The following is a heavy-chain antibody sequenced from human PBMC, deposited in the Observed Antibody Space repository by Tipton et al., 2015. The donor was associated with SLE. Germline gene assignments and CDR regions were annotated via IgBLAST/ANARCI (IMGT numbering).Heavy chain of an antibody. V-gene: IGHV4-4*07. Sequence: TLSLTCTVSGGSIISYYWSWIRQPAGKGLEWIGRTYTSWSTNYNPSLKSRVTMSVDTSKNQFSLKLSSVTAADTAVYYCARESSSFAFDLWGQGTMVTVSS. CDR2: TYTSWST. D-gene: IGHD6-6*01. CDR1: GGSIISYY. J-gene: IGHJ3*01. CDR3: ARESSSFAFDL.